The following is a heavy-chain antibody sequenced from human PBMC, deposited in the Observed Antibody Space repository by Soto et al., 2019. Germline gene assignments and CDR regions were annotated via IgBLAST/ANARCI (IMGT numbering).Heavy chain of an antibody. V-gene: IGHV3-74*01. Sequence: EVQLLESGGGLVQPGGSLSLSCAASGFTFSYYWMHWVRQAPGMGLVWVSRIHSDGSSTTYADSVKGRFTISRDNARNTLYVQMNSLRAEDTAVYYCARGDRGAFDLWGQGTVVTVSS. CDR1: GFTFSYYW. CDR3: ARGDRGAFDL. J-gene: IGHJ3*01. CDR2: IHSDGSST. D-gene: IGHD1-26*01.